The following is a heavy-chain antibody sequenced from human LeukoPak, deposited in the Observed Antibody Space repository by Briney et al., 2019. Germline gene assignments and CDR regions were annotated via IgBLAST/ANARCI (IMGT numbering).Heavy chain of an antibody. V-gene: IGHV3-23*01. J-gene: IGHJ1*01. CDR1: GFTFSSYA. CDR3: AKTRNGYTTEYLQH. D-gene: IGHD5-24*01. Sequence: GGSLRLSCAASGFTFSSYAMSWVRQAPGKGLEWVSAISGSGGSTYYADSMKGRFTISRDNSKNTLYLQMNSLRAEDTAVYYCAKTRNGYTTEYLQHWGQGTLVTVSS. CDR2: ISGSGGST.